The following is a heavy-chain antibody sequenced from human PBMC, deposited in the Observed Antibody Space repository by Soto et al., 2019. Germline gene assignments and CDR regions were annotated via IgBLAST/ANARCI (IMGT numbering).Heavy chain of an antibody. V-gene: IGHV1-8*01. CDR2: MNPNRGNT. J-gene: IGHJ6*03. Sequence: QVQLVQSGAEVKKPGASVKVSCKASGYTFTSYDINWVRQATGQGLEWMGWMNPNRGNTGYAQKFQGRVTMTRNTSISTAYMELSSLRSEDTAVYYCARQPTYDFWSGYYTGHYYYYMDVWGKGTTVTVSS. CDR3: ARQPTYDFWSGYYTGHYYYYMDV. D-gene: IGHD3-3*01. CDR1: GYTFTSYD.